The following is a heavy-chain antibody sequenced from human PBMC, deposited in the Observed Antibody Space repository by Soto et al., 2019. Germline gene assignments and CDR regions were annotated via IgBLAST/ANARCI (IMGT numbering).Heavy chain of an antibody. J-gene: IGHJ4*02. D-gene: IGHD5-12*01. CDR3: ARGAGGYGLYYFDY. CDR1: GGSISSGDYY. CDR2: IYYSGST. V-gene: IGHV4-30-4*01. Sequence: QVQLQESGPGLVKPSQTLSLTCTVSGGSISSGDYYWRWIRQPPGKGLEWFGYIYYSGSTDSNPSLKSRVTRSVDTSKNQFSLKLSSVTAADTAVYYCARGAGGYGLYYFDYWGQGTLVTVSS.